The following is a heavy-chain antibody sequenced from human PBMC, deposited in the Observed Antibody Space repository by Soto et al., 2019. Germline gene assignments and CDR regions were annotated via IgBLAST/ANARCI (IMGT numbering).Heavy chain of an antibody. V-gene: IGHV4-38-2*01. J-gene: IGHJ3*02. CDR1: GYSISSGYY. CDR3: ARVRWDAFDI. CDR2: IYHSGST. Sequence: ASETLSLTCAVSGYSISSGYYWGWIRQPPGKGLEWIGSIYHSGSTYYNPSLKSRVTISVDTSKNQFSLKLSSVTAADTAMYYCARVRWDAFDIWGQGTMVTVSS.